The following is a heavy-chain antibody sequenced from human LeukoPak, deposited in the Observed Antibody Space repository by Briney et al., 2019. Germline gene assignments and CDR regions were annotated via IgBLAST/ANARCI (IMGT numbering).Heavy chain of an antibody. D-gene: IGHD2-15*01. V-gene: IGHV3-21*01. Sequence: GGSLRLSCAASGFHFNSYSMNWVRQAPGKGLEWVSSISSSSSYIYYADSVKGRFTIPRDNAKNSLYLQMNSLRAEDTAVYYCASKIGYCSGGSCEVYWGQGTLVTVSS. CDR1: GFHFNSYS. CDR3: ASKIGYCSGGSCEVY. J-gene: IGHJ4*02. CDR2: ISSSSSYI.